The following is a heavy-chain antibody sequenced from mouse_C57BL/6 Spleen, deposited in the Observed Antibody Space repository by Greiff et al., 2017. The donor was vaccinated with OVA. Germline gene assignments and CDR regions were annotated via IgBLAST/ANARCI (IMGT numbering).Heavy chain of an antibody. CDR2: ISSGGDYI. CDR3: TRDQRYFDV. Sequence: EVKLMESGEGLVKPGGSLKLSCAASGFTFSSYAMSWVRQTPEKRLEWVAYISSGGDYIYYADTVKGRFTISRDNARNTLYLQMSSAKSDDTAMYYCTRDQRYFDVWGTGTTVTVSS. J-gene: IGHJ1*03. V-gene: IGHV5-9-1*02. CDR1: GFTFSSYA.